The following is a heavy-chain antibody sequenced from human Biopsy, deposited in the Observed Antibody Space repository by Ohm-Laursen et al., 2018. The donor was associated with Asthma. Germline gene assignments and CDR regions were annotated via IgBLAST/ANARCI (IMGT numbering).Heavy chain of an antibody. D-gene: IGHD1-1*01. V-gene: IGHV2-5*01. CDR3: ARAERRVEFSYFDN. CDR2: IYWNGDT. Sequence: TQTLTLTRTFSGFSLSKSGVGVGWIRLPPREAPDWLALIYWNGDTHYNPALRPRLTITKDTSRKQVVLAMSNMDTVDTGTYFCARAERRVEFSYFDNWGLGTLVYVSS. CDR1: GFSLSKSGVG. J-gene: IGHJ4*01.